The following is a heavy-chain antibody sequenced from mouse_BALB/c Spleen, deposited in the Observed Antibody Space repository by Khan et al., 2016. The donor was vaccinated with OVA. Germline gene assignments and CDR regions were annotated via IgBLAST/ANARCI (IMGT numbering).Heavy chain of an antibody. CDR2: IDPANGNT. D-gene: IGHD2-1*01. CDR3: ARGFYGNVFAY. Sequence: VQLKQSGAELVKPGASVKLSCTASGFNIKDTYMHWVKQRPEQGLEWIGRIDPANGNTKYDPKLQGKATITADTTYNTAYLQLSSLTSEDTAVYYCARGFYGNVFAYWGQGTLVTVSA. J-gene: IGHJ3*01. CDR1: GFNIKDTY. V-gene: IGHV14-3*02.